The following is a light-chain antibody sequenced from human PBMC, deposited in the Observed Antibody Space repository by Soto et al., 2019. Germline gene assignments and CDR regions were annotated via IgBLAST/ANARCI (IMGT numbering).Light chain of an antibody. CDR1: SSNIGAGYD. CDR3: QSSVSSLTVRV. Sequence: QSVRTQPPSVSGAPGQRVTISCTGSSSNIGAGYDVHWYQLLPGTAPKLLIYGNTNRPSGVPDRFSGYKSGTSASLAITGLQTEDEADYYCQSSVSSLTVRVFGTGTNLTVL. J-gene: IGLJ1*01. V-gene: IGLV1-40*01. CDR2: GNT.